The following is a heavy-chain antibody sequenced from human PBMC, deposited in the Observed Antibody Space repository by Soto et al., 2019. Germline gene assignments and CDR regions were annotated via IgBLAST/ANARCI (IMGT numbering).Heavy chain of an antibody. D-gene: IGHD7-27*01. CDR2: ISYDGSHK. CDR1: GFTFTNYA. Sequence: QVQLVESGGCVVQPGRSLRLSCAASGFTFTNYAIHWVRQAPGKGLEWVAVISYDGSHKYYADSVKGRFTISRDNSQNTLYLQMNSLRGEDTAVYYCARKGDPTNWGSGNAFDVWGQGTMVTVSS. J-gene: IGHJ3*01. V-gene: IGHV3-30-3*01. CDR3: ARKGDPTNWGSGNAFDV.